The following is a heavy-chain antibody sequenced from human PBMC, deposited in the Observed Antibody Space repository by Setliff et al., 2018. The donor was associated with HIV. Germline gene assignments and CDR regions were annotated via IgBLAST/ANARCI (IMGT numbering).Heavy chain of an antibody. Sequence: ASVKVSCKASGYTFSSYGISWVRQAPGQGVEWMGWVSAYNGNTNYAQKLQGRVTMTTDTSTSTAYMELRSLRSDDTAVYYCARGYYNFWSGYYDSRFPNPIDAFDIWGQGTMVTVSS. CDR1: GYTFSSYG. J-gene: IGHJ3*02. CDR2: VSAYNGNT. D-gene: IGHD3-3*01. CDR3: ARGYYNFWSGYYDSRFPNPIDAFDI. V-gene: IGHV1-18*01.